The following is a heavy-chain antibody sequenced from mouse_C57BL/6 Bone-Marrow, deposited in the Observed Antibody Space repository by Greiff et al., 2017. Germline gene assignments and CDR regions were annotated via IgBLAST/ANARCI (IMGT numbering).Heavy chain of an antibody. Sequence: VQLQQSGPELVKPGASVKISCKASGYPFTDYYMNWVKQRHGKSLAWIGDINPNNGGTSYNQKFKGKATLHVDKSSRHASMDLRSLTSDDSAGYYCARTREIDYWCKGTTLTVSS. CDR2: INPNNGGT. V-gene: IGHV1-26*01. CDR3: ARTREIDY. J-gene: IGHJ2*01. CDR1: GYPFTDYY.